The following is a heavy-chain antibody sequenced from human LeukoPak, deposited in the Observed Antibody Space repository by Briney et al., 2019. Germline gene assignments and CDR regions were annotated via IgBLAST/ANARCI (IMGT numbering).Heavy chain of an antibody. CDR2: ISAYNGNT. Sequence: GASVKVSCKASGYTFTSYGISWVRQAPGQGLEWMGWISAYNGNTNYAQKLQGRVTMTRDTSTSTVYMELSSLRSEDTAVYYCARGDYYDSSGLFDPWGQGTLVTVSS. CDR3: ARGDYYDSSGLFDP. D-gene: IGHD3-22*01. V-gene: IGHV1-18*01. J-gene: IGHJ5*02. CDR1: GYTFTSYG.